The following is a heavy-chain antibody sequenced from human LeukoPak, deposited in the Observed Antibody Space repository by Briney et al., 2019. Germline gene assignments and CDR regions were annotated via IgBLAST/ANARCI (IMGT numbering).Heavy chain of an antibody. D-gene: IGHD3-10*01. CDR1: GGSISSYY. V-gene: IGHV4-4*07. Sequence: KPSETLSLTCTVSGGSISSYYWSWIGQPAGKGLEWIGRIYTSGSTNYNPSLKSRVTMSVDTSKNQFSLKLSSVTAADTAVYYCARNTWFGASSARPRGPNWFDPWGQGTLVTVSS. CDR3: ARNTWFGASSARPRGPNWFDP. J-gene: IGHJ5*02. CDR2: IYTSGST.